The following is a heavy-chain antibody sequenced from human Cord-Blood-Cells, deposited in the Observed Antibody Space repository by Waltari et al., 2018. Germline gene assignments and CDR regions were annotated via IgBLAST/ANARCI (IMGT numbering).Heavy chain of an antibody. V-gene: IGHV3-30*18. CDR3: VKELPNNYDILTGFDY. Sequence: QVQLVESGGGVVQPGRSLRLSCAASGFTFSSYGMHGVRPAPGKGLEWVAVISYDGSNKYYADSVKGRFTISRDNSKNTLYLQMNSLRAEDTAVYYCVKELPNNYDILTGFDYWGQGTLVTVSS. CDR1: GFTFSSYG. D-gene: IGHD3-9*01. CDR2: ISYDGSNK. J-gene: IGHJ4*02.